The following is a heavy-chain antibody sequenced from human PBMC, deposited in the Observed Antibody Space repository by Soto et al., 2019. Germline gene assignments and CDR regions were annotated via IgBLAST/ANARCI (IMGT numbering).Heavy chain of an antibody. J-gene: IGHJ4*02. Sequence: GGSLRLSCAASGFTFSSNWMHWVRQAPGKGLVWVSRINSDGSITSYADSVKGQFTISRDNAKNTLYLQMNGLRAEDTAVYYCARGRSSWYVSFDYWGQGTLVTVSS. D-gene: IGHD6-13*01. CDR3: ARGRSSWYVSFDY. V-gene: IGHV3-74*01. CDR2: INSDGSIT. CDR1: GFTFSSNW.